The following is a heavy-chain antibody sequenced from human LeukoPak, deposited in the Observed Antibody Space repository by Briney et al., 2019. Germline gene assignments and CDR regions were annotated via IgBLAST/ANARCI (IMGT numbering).Heavy chain of an antibody. CDR3: ARCLGYSGYDWYYFDY. D-gene: IGHD5-12*01. V-gene: IGHV4-38-2*01. Sequence: SETLSLTCAVSGYSISSGYYWGWIRQPPGKGLEWIGSIYHSGSTYYNPSLKSRVTISVDTSKNQFSLKLSSVTAADTAVYYCARCLGYSGYDWYYFDYWGQGTLVTVSS. J-gene: IGHJ4*02. CDR1: GYSISSGYY. CDR2: IYHSGST.